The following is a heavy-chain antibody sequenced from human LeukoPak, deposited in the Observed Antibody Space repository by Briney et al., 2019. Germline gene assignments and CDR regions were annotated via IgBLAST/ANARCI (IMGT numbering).Heavy chain of an antibody. Sequence: SETLSLTCTVSGPPLSSYYWSWIRQPPGKGLEWIGDIYYSGSIKYNPSLKSRVTMSVDTSKNQFSLKLSSVTAAHTAVYYCVTYYFDSSGPKKNYWGQGTLVTVSS. V-gene: IGHV4-59*12. J-gene: IGHJ4*02. CDR2: IYYSGSI. CDR3: VTYYFDSSGPKKNY. D-gene: IGHD3-22*01. CDR1: GPPLSSYY.